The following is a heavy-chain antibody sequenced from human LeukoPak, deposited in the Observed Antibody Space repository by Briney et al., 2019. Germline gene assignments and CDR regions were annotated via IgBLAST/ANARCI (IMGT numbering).Heavy chain of an antibody. CDR2: ISAYNGNT. CDR1: GYTFTSYG. Sequence: ASVKVSCKASGYTFTSYGISWVRQAPGQGLEWMGWISAYNGNTNYAQKLQGRVTMTTDTSTSTAYMELRSLRSDDTAVYYCARFKRLGESGVCYFDYWGQGTLVTVSS. J-gene: IGHJ4*02. CDR3: ARFKRLGESGVCYFDY. D-gene: IGHD3-16*01. V-gene: IGHV1-18*01.